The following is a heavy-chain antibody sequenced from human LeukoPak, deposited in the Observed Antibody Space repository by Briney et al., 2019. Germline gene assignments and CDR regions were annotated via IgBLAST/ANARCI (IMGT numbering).Heavy chain of an antibody. CDR2: ISYDGGNK. D-gene: IGHD1-26*01. J-gene: IGHJ4*02. Sequence: PGGSLRLSCAASGFTFSSYAMHWVRQAPGKGLEWVAVISYDGGNKYYADSVKGRFSISRDNPKNTLYLRMNSLRAEDTAVYYCAKRRSEWELPSFDYWGQGTLVTVSS. V-gene: IGHV3-30-3*02. CDR1: GFTFSSYA. CDR3: AKRRSEWELPSFDY.